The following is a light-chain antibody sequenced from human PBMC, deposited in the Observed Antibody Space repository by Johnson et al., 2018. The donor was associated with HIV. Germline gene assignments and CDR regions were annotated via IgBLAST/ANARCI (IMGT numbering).Light chain of an antibody. J-gene: IGLJ1*01. Sequence: QSALTQPPSVSAAPGQKVTISCSGSRSNIGNNYVSWYQQLPGTAPKLLIYDNNKRPSGIPDRFSGSKSGTSATLGITGLQTGDEADYYCGTWDGVLRVYGFGTGTKVTVL. V-gene: IGLV1-51*01. CDR2: DNN. CDR3: GTWDGVLRVYG. CDR1: RSNIGNNY.